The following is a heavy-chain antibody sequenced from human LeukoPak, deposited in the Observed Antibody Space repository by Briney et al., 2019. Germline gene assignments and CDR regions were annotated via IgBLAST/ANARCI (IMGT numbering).Heavy chain of an antibody. CDR1: GYTFTSYD. J-gene: IGHJ4*02. D-gene: IGHD1-26*01. V-gene: IGHV1-8*01. Sequence: ASVKVSCTASGYTFTSYDINWVRQATGQGLEWMGWMNPKSGKTGYAQKFQGRVTMTRNTSISTAYMELSSLRSEDTAVYYCARANPYSRWVYDFWGQGTLVTVSS. CDR3: ARANPYSRWVYDF. CDR2: MNPKSGKT.